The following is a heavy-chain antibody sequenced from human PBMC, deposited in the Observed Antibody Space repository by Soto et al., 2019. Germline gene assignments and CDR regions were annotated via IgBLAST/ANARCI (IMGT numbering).Heavy chain of an antibody. V-gene: IGHV1-18*01. CDR1: GYTFTSYG. J-gene: IGHJ6*02. D-gene: IGHD5-12*01. CDR3: AREGGATKDYYYGMDV. CDR2: ISAYNGNT. Sequence: ASVKVSCKASGYTFTSYGISWVRQAPGQGLEWMGWISAYNGNTNYAQKLQGRVTMTTDTSTSTAYMELRSLRSDDTAVYYCAREGGATKDYYYGMDVWGQGTTVTVSS.